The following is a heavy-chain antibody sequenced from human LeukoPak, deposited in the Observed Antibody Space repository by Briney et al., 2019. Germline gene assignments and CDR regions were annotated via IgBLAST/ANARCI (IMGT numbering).Heavy chain of an antibody. CDR3: AREVAGFDY. D-gene: IGHD6-19*01. CDR1: GGSLSSSNFF. J-gene: IGHJ4*02. CDR2: VYSTGYT. V-gene: IGHV4-61*02. Sequence: SSQTLSLTCTVSGGSLSSSNFFWSWIRQPAGKGLEWIGRVYSTGYTVYNPSLKSRVSISVDTSKSQFSLKVSSVTAADTAVYYCAREVAGFDYWGQGTLVTVSS.